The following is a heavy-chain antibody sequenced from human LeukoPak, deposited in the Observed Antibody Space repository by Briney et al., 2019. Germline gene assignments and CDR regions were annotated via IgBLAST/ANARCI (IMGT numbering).Heavy chain of an antibody. Sequence: PSETLSLTCAVYGGSFSGYYWSWIRQPPGKGLVWIGEINHSRSPNYNPSLKSRVTISVDTSKNQFSLKLSSVTAADTAVYYCARSYIYYYGSGSYYNYYYGMDVWGQGTMVTVSS. V-gene: IGHV4-34*01. J-gene: IGHJ6*02. D-gene: IGHD3-10*01. CDR2: INHSRSP. CDR1: GGSFSGYY. CDR3: ARSYIYYYGSGSYYNYYYGMDV.